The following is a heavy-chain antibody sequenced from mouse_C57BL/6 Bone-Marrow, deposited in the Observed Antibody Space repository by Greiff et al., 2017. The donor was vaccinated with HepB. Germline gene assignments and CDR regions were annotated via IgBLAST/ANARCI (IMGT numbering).Heavy chain of an antibody. CDR3: ARLPFFSL. CDR2: IYPGDGDT. J-gene: IGHJ2*01. CDR1: GYAFSSYW. Sequence: LVESGAELVKPGASVKISCKASGYAFSSYWMNWVKQRPGKGLEWIGQIYPGDGDTNYNGKFKDKATLTADKSSSTAYMQLSSLTSEDTAIYYCARLPFFSLWGQGTTLTVSS. V-gene: IGHV1-80*01.